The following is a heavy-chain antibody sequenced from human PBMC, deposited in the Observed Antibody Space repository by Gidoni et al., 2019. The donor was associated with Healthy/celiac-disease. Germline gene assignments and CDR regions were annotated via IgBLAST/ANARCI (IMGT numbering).Heavy chain of an antibody. CDR2: ISGSGGSK. CDR3: AKRPQWLAPTFDY. Sequence: EVQLLESGGGLVQPGGSLRLSCAASGFTFSTYAMSWVRQAPGKGLEWVAAISGSGGSKYYEDAVKGRSTISRDKSKNTLYLQMKSMRAEDTAVYYCAKRPQWLAPTFDYWGQGTLVTVSS. CDR1: GFTFSTYA. J-gene: IGHJ4*02. D-gene: IGHD6-19*01. V-gene: IGHV3-23*01.